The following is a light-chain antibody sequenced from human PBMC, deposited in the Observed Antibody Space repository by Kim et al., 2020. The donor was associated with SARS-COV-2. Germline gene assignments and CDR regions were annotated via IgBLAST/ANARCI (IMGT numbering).Light chain of an antibody. J-gene: IGKJ1*01. CDR2: SAS. V-gene: IGKV3-20*01. CDR1: QTVSSSY. CDR3: QQYDSSRWT. Sequence: SPGERATLSVRASQTVSSSYLAWYQQKPGQAPRLLIYSASSRATGIPDRFSGSGSGTDFTLTISSLEPEDFAVYYCQQYDSSRWTFGQGTKVDIK.